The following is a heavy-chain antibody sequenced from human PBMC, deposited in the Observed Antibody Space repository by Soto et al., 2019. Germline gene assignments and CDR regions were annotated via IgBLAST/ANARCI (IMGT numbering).Heavy chain of an antibody. V-gene: IGHV4-39*01. D-gene: IGHD3-16*01. Sequence: SETLSLTCTVSGGSISSSSYYWGWIRQPPGKGLEWIGSIYYSGSTYYNPSLKSRVTISVDTSKNQFSLKLSSVTAADTAVYYCARQYASIMITLSDFDYWGQGTLVTVSS. J-gene: IGHJ4*02. CDR3: ARQYASIMITLSDFDY. CDR2: IYYSGST. CDR1: GGSISSSSYY.